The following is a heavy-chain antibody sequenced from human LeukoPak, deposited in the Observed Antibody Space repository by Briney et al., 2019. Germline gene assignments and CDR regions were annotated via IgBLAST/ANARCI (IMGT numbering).Heavy chain of an antibody. CDR3: ARDRNYYDSSGYYSESGWFDP. V-gene: IGHV4-31*03. CDR1: GGSISSGGYY. CDR2: IYYSGST. Sequence: SETLSLTRTVSGGSISSGGYYWSWIRQHPGKGLEWIGYIYYSGSTYYNPSLKSRVTISVDTSKNQFSLKLSSVTAADTAVYYCARDRNYYDSSGYYSESGWFDPWGQGTLVTVSS. D-gene: IGHD3-22*01. J-gene: IGHJ5*02.